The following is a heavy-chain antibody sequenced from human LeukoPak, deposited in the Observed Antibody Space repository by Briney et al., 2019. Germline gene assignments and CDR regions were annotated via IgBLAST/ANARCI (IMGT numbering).Heavy chain of an antibody. CDR1: GGSISSYY. J-gene: IGHJ2*01. V-gene: IGHV4-59*01. CDR3: ARDRYSGSYPYWYFDL. D-gene: IGHD1-26*01. Sequence: PSQTLSLTCTVSGGSISSYYWSWIRQPPGKGLEWIGYIYYSGSTNYNPSLKSRVTISVDTSKNQFSLKLSSVTAADTAVYYCARDRYSGSYPYWYFDLWGRGTLVTVSS. CDR2: IYYSGST.